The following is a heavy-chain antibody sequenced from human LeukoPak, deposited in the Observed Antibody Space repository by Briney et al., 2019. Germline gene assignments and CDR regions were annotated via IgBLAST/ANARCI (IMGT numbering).Heavy chain of an antibody. V-gene: IGHV4-39*01. J-gene: IGHJ3*01. CDR2: IYYNEDT. CDR3: ARQLAAGNDGFDV. D-gene: IGHD2-15*01. CDR1: GVSIYTSTFY. Sequence: SGTLSLTCTVSGVSIYTSTFYWGWIRQPPGKGLEFIGSIYYNEDTFHNPSLKSRLTISVDTSTNQFSLRLSSVTAADTAVYYCARQLAAGNDGFDVWGQGAMVTVSS.